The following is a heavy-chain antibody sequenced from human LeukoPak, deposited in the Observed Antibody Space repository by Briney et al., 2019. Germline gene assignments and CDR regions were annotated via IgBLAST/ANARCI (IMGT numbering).Heavy chain of an antibody. V-gene: IGHV3-11*04. CDR1: GLRFSDYY. D-gene: IGHD6-13*01. Sequence: TGGSLRLSCAASGLRFSDYYVSWIRQAPGKGLQWVSYISSGGDIMHYADSVKGRFTISRDNAKNSLYLQMNSLRAEDTAVYYCAKGAIAAAGDWFDPWGQGTLVTVSS. J-gene: IGHJ5*02. CDR2: ISSGGDIM. CDR3: AKGAIAAAGDWFDP.